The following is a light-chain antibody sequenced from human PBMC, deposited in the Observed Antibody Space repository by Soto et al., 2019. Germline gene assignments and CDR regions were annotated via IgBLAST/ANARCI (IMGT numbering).Light chain of an antibody. J-gene: IGKJ4*01. CDR1: QSMSIW. CDR2: KAS. CDR3: QQYNSYPLT. Sequence: DIQMTQSPSTLSASVGDKVTITCRASQSMSIWLAWYQQKPGKTPKLLIYKASSLESGVPSRFSGSGSGTEFTLTISSLQPDDSATYYCQQYNSYPLTFGGGTKVEIK. V-gene: IGKV1-5*03.